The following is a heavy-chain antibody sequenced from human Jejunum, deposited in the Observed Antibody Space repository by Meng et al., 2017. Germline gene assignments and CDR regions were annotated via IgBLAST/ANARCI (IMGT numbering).Heavy chain of an antibody. CDR1: GFTFNNYG. V-gene: IGHV3-33*01. CDR3: ARASGRDGYNIGTDY. Sequence: GGPLRLSCAASGFTFNNYGMHWVRQAPGKGLDWVAVIWYDGSSGSSEYYADSVKGRFTISRDNSKNTLYLQMNSLTGEDTAVYYCARASGRDGYNIGTDYWGQGTLVTVSS. J-gene: IGHJ4*02. D-gene: IGHD5-24*01. CDR2: IWYDGSSGSSE.